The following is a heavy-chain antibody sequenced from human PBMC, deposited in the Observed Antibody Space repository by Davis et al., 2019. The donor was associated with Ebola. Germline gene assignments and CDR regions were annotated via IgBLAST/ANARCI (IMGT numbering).Heavy chain of an antibody. CDR3: ARDLGDNFVSWYFDY. V-gene: IGHV3-9*01. Sequence: PGGSLRLSCAASGFTFDDYAMHWVRQAPGKGLEWVSGISWNSGSIGYVDSVKGRFTISRDNAKNSLYLQMNSLRAEDTAVYYCARDLGDNFVSWYFDYWGQGTLVTVSS. J-gene: IGHJ4*02. CDR2: ISWNSGSI. CDR1: GFTFDDYA. D-gene: IGHD4-17*01.